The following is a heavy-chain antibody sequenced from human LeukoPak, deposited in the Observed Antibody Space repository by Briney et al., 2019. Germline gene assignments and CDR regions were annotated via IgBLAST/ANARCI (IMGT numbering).Heavy chain of an antibody. CDR1: GGSISSSNW. D-gene: IGHD6-13*01. CDR2: IYHSGSS. Sequence: SETLSLTCAVSGGSISSSNWWSWVRQPPGKGLEWIGEIYHSGSSNYNPSLKSRVTISVDKSKNQFSLKLSSVTAADTAVYYCARSFGYSSSRGGAFDIWGQGTMVTVSS. V-gene: IGHV4-4*02. CDR3: ARSFGYSSSRGGAFDI. J-gene: IGHJ3*02.